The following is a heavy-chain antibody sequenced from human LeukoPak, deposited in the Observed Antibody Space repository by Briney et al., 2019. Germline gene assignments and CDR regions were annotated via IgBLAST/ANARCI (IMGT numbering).Heavy chain of an antibody. D-gene: IGHD6-6*01. CDR1: GFTFSSYE. CDR3: AKDQQLAGFVYDY. CDR2: ISSSGSTI. Sequence: PGGSLRLSCAASGFTFSSYEMNWVRQAPGKRLEWVSYISSSGSTIYYADSVKGRFTISRDNSKNTLYLQMNSLRAEDTAVYYCAKDQQLAGFVYDYWGQGTLVTVSS. V-gene: IGHV3-48*03. J-gene: IGHJ4*02.